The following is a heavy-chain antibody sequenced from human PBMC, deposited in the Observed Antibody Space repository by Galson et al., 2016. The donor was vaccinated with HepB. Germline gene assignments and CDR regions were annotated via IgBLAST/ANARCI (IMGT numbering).Heavy chain of an antibody. J-gene: IGHJ4*02. V-gene: IGHV3-23*01. D-gene: IGHD3-9*01. CDR1: GFTFKSYP. CDR3: TKNVWGYFDFYYSDL. Sequence: SLRLSCAASGFTFKSYPMSWVRQAPGKGLEWVAGISSNGDSTHYADSVTGRFTISRDISRGVLYLQMDSLRAEDTAVYYCTKNVWGYFDFYYSDLWGQGTLVLVSS. CDR2: ISSNGDST.